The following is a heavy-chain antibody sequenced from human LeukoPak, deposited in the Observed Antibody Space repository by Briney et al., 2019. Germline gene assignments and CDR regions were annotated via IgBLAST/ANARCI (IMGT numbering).Heavy chain of an antibody. V-gene: IGHV4-39*07. CDR3: ARDWVITFGGVIPNTFDY. D-gene: IGHD3-16*02. J-gene: IGHJ4*02. CDR2: IYYSGST. Sequence: NPSETLSLTCTVSGGSISSSSYYWGWIRQPPGKGLEWIGSIYYSGSTYYNPSLKSRVTISVDTSKNQFSLKLSSVTAADTAVYYCARDWVITFGGVIPNTFDYWGQGTLVTVSS. CDR1: GGSISSSSYY.